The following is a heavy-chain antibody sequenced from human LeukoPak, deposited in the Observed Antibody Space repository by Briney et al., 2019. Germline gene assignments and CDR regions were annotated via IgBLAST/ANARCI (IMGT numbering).Heavy chain of an antibody. CDR2: IRSKAYGGTT. V-gene: IGHV3-49*04. J-gene: IGHJ4*02. D-gene: IGHD3-10*01. Sequence: GGSLRLSCTASGFTFGDYAMSWVRQAPGKGLEWVGFIRSKAYGGTTEYAASVKGRFTISRDDSKSIAYLQMNSLKTEDTAVYYCTSFGESYWSQGTLVTVSS. CDR3: TSFGESY. CDR1: GFTFGDYA.